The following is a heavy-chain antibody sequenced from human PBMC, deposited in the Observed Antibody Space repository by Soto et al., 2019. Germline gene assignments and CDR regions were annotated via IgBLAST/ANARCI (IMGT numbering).Heavy chain of an antibody. J-gene: IGHJ6*02. CDR2: IDPRDSYV. CDR1: GYSFTSYW. Sequence: GESLKISCKGSGYSFTSYWIGWVRQMPGKGLEWMGRIDPRDSYVNYSPSFQGHVTISADKSISTAYLQWGSLKASDTAMYYCARTLRYDFWSGYLPYYGMDVWGQGTTVTVSS. D-gene: IGHD3-3*01. V-gene: IGHV5-10-1*01. CDR3: ARTLRYDFWSGYLPYYGMDV.